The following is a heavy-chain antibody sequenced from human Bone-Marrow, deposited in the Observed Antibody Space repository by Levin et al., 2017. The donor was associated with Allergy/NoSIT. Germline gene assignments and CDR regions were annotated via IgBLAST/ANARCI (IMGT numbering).Heavy chain of an antibody. J-gene: IGHJ6*03. V-gene: IGHV1-69*13. Sequence: SVKVSCKTSGGTFSSYAISWVRQAPGQGLEWMGGIIPIFDTTNYAPKLQGRVAITADESTSTAYMELSSLRSEDTAVYYCARGIVVTPAARVAWIDYYYYYMDVWGKGTTVTVSS. CDR1: GGTFSSYA. CDR3: ARGIVVTPAARVAWIDYYYYYMDV. D-gene: IGHD2-2*01. CDR2: IIPIFDTT.